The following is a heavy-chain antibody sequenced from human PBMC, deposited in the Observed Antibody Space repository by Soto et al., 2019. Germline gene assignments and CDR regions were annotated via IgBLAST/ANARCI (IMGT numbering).Heavy chain of an antibody. Sequence: QLQLQESGSGLVKPSQTLSLTCAVSGGSISSGGYSWSWIRQPPGKGLEWIGYIYHSGDTYCNPSRKSRVTISVDRSKTQFSLKLSSVTAADTAVYYCARAHYGDYGYGMDVWGQGTTVTVSS. V-gene: IGHV4-30-2*01. J-gene: IGHJ6*02. CDR2: IYHSGDT. CDR1: GGSISSGGYS. CDR3: ARAHYGDYGYGMDV. D-gene: IGHD4-17*01.